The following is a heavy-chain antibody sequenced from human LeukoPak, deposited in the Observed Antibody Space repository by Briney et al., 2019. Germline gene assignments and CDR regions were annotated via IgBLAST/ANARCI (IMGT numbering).Heavy chain of an antibody. CDR1: GFTFSSYA. D-gene: IGHD3-10*01. CDR2: ISGSGGST. J-gene: IGHJ3*02. Sequence: GGSLRLSCAASGFTFSSYAMTWVRQAPGKGLEWVSTISGSGGSTYYADSVKGRFTISRDNSKNTLYLQMNSLRAEDTAVFYCARGNSGVYYDAFDIWGQGTMVTVSS. V-gene: IGHV3-23*01. CDR3: ARGNSGVYYDAFDI.